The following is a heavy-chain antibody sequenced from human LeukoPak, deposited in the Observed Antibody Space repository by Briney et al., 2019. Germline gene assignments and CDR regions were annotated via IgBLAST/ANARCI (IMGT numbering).Heavy chain of an antibody. CDR3: ARDPNKIPSAAFLDY. D-gene: IGHD2-2*01. Sequence: GGSLRLSCAASGFTFSSYSMNWVRQAPGKGLEWVSSISSSSSYIYYADSVKGRFTISRDNAKNSLYLQMNSLRAEDTAVYYCARDPNKIPSAAFLDYWGQGTLVTVSS. V-gene: IGHV3-21*01. J-gene: IGHJ4*02. CDR2: ISSSSSYI. CDR1: GFTFSSYS.